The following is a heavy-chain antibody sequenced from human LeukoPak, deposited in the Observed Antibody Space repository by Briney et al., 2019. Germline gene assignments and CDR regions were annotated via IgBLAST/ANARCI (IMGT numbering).Heavy chain of an antibody. J-gene: IGHJ4*02. CDR1: GFTFSSYE. CDR3: ASLTVTTFYFDY. CDR2: ISSSGSTI. Sequence: GGSLRLSCAASGFTFSSYEMNWVRQAPGKGLEWVSYISSSGSTIYYADSVKGRFTISRDNAKNSLYLQMNSLRAEDTAVYYCASLTVTTFYFDYWGQGTLVTVSS. D-gene: IGHD4-17*01. V-gene: IGHV3-48*03.